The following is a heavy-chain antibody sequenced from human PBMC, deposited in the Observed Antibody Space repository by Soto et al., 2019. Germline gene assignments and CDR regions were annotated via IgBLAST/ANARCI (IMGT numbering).Heavy chain of an antibody. CDR2: IYSSGST. CDR3: ARRYGASFDY. J-gene: IGHJ4*02. Sequence: SETLSLTYTVSGDSVNSASYYWSWIRQSPEKGLEWIGYIYSSGSTNYNPSLKSRVTISVDTSENQFSLKLSSVTAADTAVYYCARRYGASFDYWGQGTLVTVSS. CDR1: GDSVNSASYY. V-gene: IGHV4-61*01. D-gene: IGHD4-17*01.